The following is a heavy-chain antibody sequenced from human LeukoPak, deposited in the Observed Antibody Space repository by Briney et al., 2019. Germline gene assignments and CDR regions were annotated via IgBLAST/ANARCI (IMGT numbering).Heavy chain of an antibody. CDR3: ARDHSLGSYPDY. D-gene: IGHD3-10*01. CDR1: GYTFTTSA. CDR2: INAGTGDT. Sequence: ASVKVSCKSSGYTFTTSAMHWVRQAPGQSLEWMGWINAGTGDTKYSQRLQGRVTFTRDTSASTAYMALSSLRFEDTAVYFCARDHSLGSYPDYWGQGTLVTVSS. J-gene: IGHJ4*02. V-gene: IGHV1-3*01.